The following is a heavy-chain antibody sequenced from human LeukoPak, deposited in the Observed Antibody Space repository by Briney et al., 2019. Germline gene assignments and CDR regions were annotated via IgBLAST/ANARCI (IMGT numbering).Heavy chain of an antibody. CDR1: GYIFTSND. D-gene: IGHD5-24*01. J-gene: IGHJ5*02. V-gene: IGHV1-8*01. Sequence: ASVKVSCKASGYIFTSNDINWVRQATGQGLEWMGWMNPNSGNTGYAQKFQGRVTITRDTSITTAYMELSSLRSEDTAVYYCARRRDGYNSDWFGPWGQGTLVTVSS. CDR3: ARRRDGYNSDWFGP. CDR2: MNPNSGNT.